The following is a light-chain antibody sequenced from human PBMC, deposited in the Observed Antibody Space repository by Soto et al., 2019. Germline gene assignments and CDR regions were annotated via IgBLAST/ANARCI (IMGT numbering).Light chain of an antibody. CDR3: MKALQTPLT. CDR1: QRLLHSNGYNY. CDR2: LGS. V-gene: IGKV2-28*01. J-gene: IGKJ4*01. Sequence: DIVMTQSPLSLPVTPGEPASISCRSSQRLLHSNGYNYLDWYLQKPGQSPQVLIYLGSNRASGVPDRFSGRGSGRDFTLKISREEAEDIWVYYCMKALQTPLTFGGGTKVEIK.